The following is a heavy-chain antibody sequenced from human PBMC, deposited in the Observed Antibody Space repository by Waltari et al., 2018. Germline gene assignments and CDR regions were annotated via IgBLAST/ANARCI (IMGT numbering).Heavy chain of an antibody. Sequence: QVQLQESGPGLVKPSQTLSLTCTVSGGSISSGSYYWSWIRQPAGKGLEWVGRIYTSGSTNYNPSLKSRVTISVDTSKNQFSRKLSSVTAADTAVYYCARDTETRITIFGVVSYFDYWGQGTLVTVSS. J-gene: IGHJ4*02. CDR2: IYTSGST. CDR1: GGSISSGSYY. CDR3: ARDTETRITIFGVVSYFDY. V-gene: IGHV4-61*02. D-gene: IGHD3-3*01.